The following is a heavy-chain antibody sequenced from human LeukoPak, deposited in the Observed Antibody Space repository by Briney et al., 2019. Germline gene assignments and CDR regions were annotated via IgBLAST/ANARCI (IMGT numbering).Heavy chain of an antibody. D-gene: IGHD3-10*01. CDR1: GGSISSGGYS. V-gene: IGHV4-30-4*07. Sequence: PSETLSLTCAVSGGSISSGGYSWSWIRQPPGKGLEWIGYIYYSGSTSYNPSLKSRVTISVDTSKNQFSLKLSSVTAADTAVYYCARGLGSGSSPLDYWGQGTLVTVSS. J-gene: IGHJ4*02. CDR3: ARGLGSGSSPLDY. CDR2: IYYSGST.